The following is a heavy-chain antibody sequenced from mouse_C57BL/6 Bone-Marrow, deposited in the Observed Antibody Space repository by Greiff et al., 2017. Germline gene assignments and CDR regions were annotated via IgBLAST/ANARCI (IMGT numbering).Heavy chain of an antibody. CDR1: GYTFTSYW. D-gene: IGHD2-3*01. Sequence: QVQLQQPGAELVKPGASVKLSCKASGYTFTSYWMHWVKQRPGQGLEWIGMIHPNSGSTNYNEKFKSKATLTVDKSSSTAYMQLSSLTSEDSAVXYCAREGDGYYFDYWGQGTTRTVSS. V-gene: IGHV1-64*01. J-gene: IGHJ2*01. CDR2: IHPNSGST. CDR3: AREGDGYYFDY.